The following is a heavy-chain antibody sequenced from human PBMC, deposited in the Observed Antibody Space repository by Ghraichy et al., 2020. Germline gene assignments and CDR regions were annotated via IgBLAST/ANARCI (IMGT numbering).Heavy chain of an antibody. Sequence: SETLSLTCSVSGGSVGSSDYFWAWIRQSPGKGPEWIGTIFYSGTTYYNPSLESRIALSVDMSKNHLSLTLASVTAADTAVYYCARHVLRRAANRDYFNYFDYWGQGILVTVSS. CDR1: GGSVGSSDYF. D-gene: IGHD2/OR15-2a*01. V-gene: IGHV4-39*01. J-gene: IGHJ4*02. CDR3: ARHVLRRAANRDYFNYFDY. CDR2: IFYSGTT.